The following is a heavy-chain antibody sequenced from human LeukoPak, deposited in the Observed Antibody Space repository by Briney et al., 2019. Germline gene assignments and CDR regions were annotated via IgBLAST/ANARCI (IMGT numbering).Heavy chain of an antibody. CDR3: ARTYYYDSSGLEYFQH. CDR1: GYTFTSYA. V-gene: IGHV1-3*01. J-gene: IGHJ1*01. CDR2: INAGNGNT. Sequence: GASVKVSCKASGYTFTSYAMHWVRQAPGQRLEWMGWINAGNGNTKYSQKFQGRVTITRNTSASTAYMELSSLRSEDTAVYYCARTYYYDSSGLEYFQHWGQGTLVTVSS. D-gene: IGHD3-22*01.